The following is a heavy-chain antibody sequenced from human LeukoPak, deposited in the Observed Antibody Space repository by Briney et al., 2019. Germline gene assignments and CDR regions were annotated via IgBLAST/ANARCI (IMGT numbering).Heavy chain of an antibody. V-gene: IGHV1-24*01. CDR2: FDPEDGET. CDR3: ATCKEQQRYYYYYGMDV. Sequence: ASVKVSCKVSGYTLTELSMHWVRQAPGKGLEWMGGFDPEDGETIYAQKFQGRVTMTEDTPTDTAYMELSSLRSEDTAVYYCATCKEQQRYYYYYGMDVWGQGSTVTVPS. J-gene: IGHJ6*02. D-gene: IGHD6-13*01. CDR1: GYTLTELS.